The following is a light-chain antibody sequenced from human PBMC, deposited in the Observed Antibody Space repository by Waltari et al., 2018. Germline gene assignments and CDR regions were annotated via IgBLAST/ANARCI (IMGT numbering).Light chain of an antibody. CDR3: QQYDNLLGS. J-gene: IGKJ4*01. Sequence: IQMTQSPSSLSASVGDRVTITCQANQDISNYLNWYQQKPGKAPKLLIYDASNLETGVPSMFSGSGSGTAFTFTISSLQPEDIATYYCQQYDNLLGSFGGGTKVEIK. V-gene: IGKV1-33*01. CDR2: DAS. CDR1: QDISNY.